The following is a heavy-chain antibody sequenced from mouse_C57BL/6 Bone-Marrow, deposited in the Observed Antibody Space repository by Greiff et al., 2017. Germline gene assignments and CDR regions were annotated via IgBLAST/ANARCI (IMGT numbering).Heavy chain of an antibody. CDR3: ARNTYYSNSLYAMDY. Sequence: VKLMESGPGLVQPSQSLSITCTVSGFSLTSYGVHWVRQSPGKGLEWLGVIWSGGSTDYNAAFISRLSISKDNSKSQVFFKMNSLQADDTAIYYCARNTYYSNSLYAMDYWGQGTSVTVSS. CDR2: IWSGGST. CDR1: GFSLTSYG. D-gene: IGHD2-5*01. V-gene: IGHV2-2*01. J-gene: IGHJ4*01.